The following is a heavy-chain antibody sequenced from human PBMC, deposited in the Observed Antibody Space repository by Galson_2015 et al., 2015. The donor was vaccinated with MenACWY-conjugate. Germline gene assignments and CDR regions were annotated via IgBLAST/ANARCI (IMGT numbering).Heavy chain of an antibody. CDR1: GGTFSSYA. CDR3: ARKGVGYYTAFDI. Sequence: SVKVSCKASGGTFSSYAISWVRQAPGQGLEWMGGIIPIFGTANYAQKFQGRVTITADESTSTAYMELSSLRSEDTAVYYCARKGVGYYTAFDIWGQGTMVTVSS. D-gene: IGHD2-2*02. CDR2: IIPIFGTA. J-gene: IGHJ3*02. V-gene: IGHV1-69*13.